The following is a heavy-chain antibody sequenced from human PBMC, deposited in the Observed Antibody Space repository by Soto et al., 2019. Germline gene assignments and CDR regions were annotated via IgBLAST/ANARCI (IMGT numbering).Heavy chain of an antibody. J-gene: IGHJ5*02. Sequence: QITLKESGPTLVKPTQTLTLTCTLSGFSLTTSGVAVGWIRQPPGKALEWLGVIYWDDDTRYSPSLKSRLTITKDTSKKQVVLTMTNVGPVDTATYYCARSLYRSWTNYGGHNWFDPWGQGTLVTVSS. CDR2: IYWDDDT. CDR1: GFSLTTSGVA. D-gene: IGHD2-21*01. V-gene: IGHV2-5*02. CDR3: ARSLYRSWTNYGGHNWFDP.